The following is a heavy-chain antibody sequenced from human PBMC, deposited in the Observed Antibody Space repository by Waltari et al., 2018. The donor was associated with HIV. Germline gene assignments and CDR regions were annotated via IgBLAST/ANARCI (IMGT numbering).Heavy chain of an antibody. J-gene: IGHJ4*02. CDR2: IKQDGSEK. Sequence: EVQLVESGGGLVQPGGSLRLSCAASGFTFSSYWMSWVRQAPGKGLEWVANIKQDGSEKYYVDSVKGRFTISRDNAKNSLYLQMNSLRAEDTAVYYCARDSGYSGYGGFDYWGQGTLVTVSS. D-gene: IGHD5-12*01. CDR3: ARDSGYSGYGGFDY. V-gene: IGHV3-7*01. CDR1: GFTFSSYW.